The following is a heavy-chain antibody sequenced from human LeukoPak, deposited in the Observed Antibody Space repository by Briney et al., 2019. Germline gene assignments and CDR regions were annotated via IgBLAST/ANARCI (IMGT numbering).Heavy chain of an antibody. J-gene: IGHJ4*02. Sequence: PSETLSLTCTVSGGSISSHYWSWIRQPPGKGLEWIGYIYYSGSTNYNPSLKSRVTISVDTSKNQFSLKLSSVTAADTAVYYCARQSGYSSGYYYGLDYWGQGTLVTVSS. D-gene: IGHD3-22*01. CDR2: IYYSGST. CDR1: GGSISSHY. CDR3: ARQSGYSSGYYYGLDY. V-gene: IGHV4-59*08.